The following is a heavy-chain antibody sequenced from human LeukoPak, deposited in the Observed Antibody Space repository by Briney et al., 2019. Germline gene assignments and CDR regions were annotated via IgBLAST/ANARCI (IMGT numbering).Heavy chain of an antibody. V-gene: IGHV4-61*02. Sequence: SQTLSLTCTVSGDSISTGSYYWNWIRQPAEKGLEWIGRIYTTGSTTGSTTYNPSLKSRVTISIDTSKTHFSLELSSVTAADTAVYYCARGAPGIAAAGVYWGQRTLVTVSS. D-gene: IGHD6-13*01. CDR3: ARGAPGIAAAGVY. J-gene: IGHJ4*02. CDR2: IYTTGSTTGST. CDR1: GDSISTGSYY.